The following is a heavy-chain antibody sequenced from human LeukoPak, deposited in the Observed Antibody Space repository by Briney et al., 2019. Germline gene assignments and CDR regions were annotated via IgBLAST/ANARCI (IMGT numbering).Heavy chain of an antibody. CDR1: GFTFSSYA. J-gene: IGHJ4*02. D-gene: IGHD3-10*01. CDR2: ISGSGGIT. CDR3: AKAIQYGSGNYDY. Sequence: PGGSLRLPCAASGFTFSSYAMTCVRQAPGKGLEWVSAISGSGGITYYADSVKGRFTISRDNSKNTLYLQMRSLRAEDTAVYYCAKAIQYGSGNYDYWGQGSLVTVPS. V-gene: IGHV3-23*01.